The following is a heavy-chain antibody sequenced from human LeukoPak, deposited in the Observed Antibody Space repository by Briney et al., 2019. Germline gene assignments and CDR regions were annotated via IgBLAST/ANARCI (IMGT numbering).Heavy chain of an antibody. J-gene: IGHJ1*01. V-gene: IGHV1-46*01. CDR1: GYTLTNYY. D-gene: IGHD2-21*01. Sequence: GASVKVSCKASGYTLTNYYMHWVRQAPGQGLEWMGIINPSGGSTSYAQKFQGRVTMTRDTSTSTVYMELSSLRSEDTAVYYCARDESTSILWWWGQGTLVTVSS. CDR2: INPSGGST. CDR3: ARDESTSILWW.